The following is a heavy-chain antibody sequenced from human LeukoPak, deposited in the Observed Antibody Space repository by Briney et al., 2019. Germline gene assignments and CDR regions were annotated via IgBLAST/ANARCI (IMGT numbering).Heavy chain of an antibody. V-gene: IGHV3-66*01. CDR3: ARANCGGDCFPYYFDY. Sequence: GGSLRLSCAASEFTVSSNYMSWVRQAPGKGLEWVSVIYSGGSTYYADTVKGRFTISRDNSKNTLYLQMNSLRAEDTAVYYCARANCGGDCFPYYFDYWGQGTLVTVSS. CDR1: EFTVSSNY. CDR2: IYSGGST. J-gene: IGHJ4*02. D-gene: IGHD2-21*02.